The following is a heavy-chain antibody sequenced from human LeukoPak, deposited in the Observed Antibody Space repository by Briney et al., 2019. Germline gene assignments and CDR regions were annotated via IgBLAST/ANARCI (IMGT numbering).Heavy chain of an antibody. CDR1: GYTFTSYG. CDR3: ARVQAIFIVARLDAFDI. J-gene: IGHJ3*02. Sequence: ASVKVSCKASGYTFTSYGISWVRQAPGQGLEWMGWISAYNGNTNYAQKLQGRVTMTTDTSTSTAYMELRSLRSDDTAVYYCARVQAIFIVARLDAFDIWGQGTMVTVSS. CDR2: ISAYNGNT. V-gene: IGHV1-18*01. D-gene: IGHD2-21*01.